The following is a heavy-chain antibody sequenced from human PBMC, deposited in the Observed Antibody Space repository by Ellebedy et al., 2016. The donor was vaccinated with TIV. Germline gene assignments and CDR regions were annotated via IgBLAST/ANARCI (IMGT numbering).Heavy chain of an antibody. CDR1: GFTVSYNH. V-gene: IGHV3-66*01. CDR3: VKARDGGGSVDY. Sequence: GESLKISCAASGFTVSYNHMSWVRQAPGKGLEWVSVIHSSGRTHYADSVKGRFTISRDHSKNTLYLQVDNLSAEDTAVYYCVKARDGGGSVDYWGQGTLVTVSS. CDR2: IHSSGRT. J-gene: IGHJ4*02. D-gene: IGHD5-24*01.